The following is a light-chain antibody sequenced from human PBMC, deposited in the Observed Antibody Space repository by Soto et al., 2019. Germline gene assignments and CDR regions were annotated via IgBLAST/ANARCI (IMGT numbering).Light chain of an antibody. V-gene: IGKV1-5*01. Sequence: DIQMTQSPSSLSAYVGNRVTITCRASQSISTYLNWYQKKPGKAPNLLFYDASRLQSGVPSRFSGSGSGTEFTLTISSLQPDDFATYYCQHYNSYSEAFGQGTKVDI. CDR2: DAS. CDR3: QHYNSYSEA. CDR1: QSISTY. J-gene: IGKJ1*01.